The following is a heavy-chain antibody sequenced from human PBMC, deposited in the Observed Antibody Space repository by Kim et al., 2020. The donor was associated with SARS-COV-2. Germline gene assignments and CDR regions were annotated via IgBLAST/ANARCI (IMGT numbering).Heavy chain of an antibody. V-gene: IGHV3-21*01. Sequence: GGSLRLSCAASGFTFSSYSMNWVRQAPGKGLVWVSSISSSSYIYYADSVKGRFTISRDNAKNSLYLQMNSLRAEDTAVYYCARGGYSSGWTGDYYYYGMDVWGQGTTVTVSS. CDR2: ISSSSYI. D-gene: IGHD6-19*01. CDR1: GFTFSSYS. CDR3: ARGGYSSGWTGDYYYYGMDV. J-gene: IGHJ6*02.